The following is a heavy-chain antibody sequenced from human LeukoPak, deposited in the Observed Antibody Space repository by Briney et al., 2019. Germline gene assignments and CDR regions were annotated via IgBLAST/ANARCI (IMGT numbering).Heavy chain of an antibody. CDR2: IYTSGST. CDR3: AGVPAAIGVLGYFDY. J-gene: IGHJ4*02. D-gene: IGHD2-2*02. Sequence: SETLPLTCTVSGGSISSYYWSWIRQPAGKGLEWIGRIYTSGSTNYNPSLKSRVTMSVDTSKNQFSLKLSSVTAADTAVYYCAGVPAAIGVLGYFDYWGQGTLVTVSS. CDR1: GGSISSYY. V-gene: IGHV4-4*07.